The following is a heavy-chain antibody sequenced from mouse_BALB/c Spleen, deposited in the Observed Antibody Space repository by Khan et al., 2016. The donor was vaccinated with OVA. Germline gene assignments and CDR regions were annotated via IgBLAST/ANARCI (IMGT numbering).Heavy chain of an antibody. D-gene: IGHD2-4*01. CDR2: IWSGGST. J-gene: IGHJ3*01. Sequence: QVQLKESGPGLVQPSQSLSITCTVSGFSLTSYGVHWVRQSPGKGLEWLGVIWSGGSTDYNAAFISKLSISKDNSKCQVFFKLNNLQANDTAIYYCARNYDYDEGLSYWGQGTLVTVSA. CDR3: ARNYDYDEGLSY. V-gene: IGHV2-2*02. CDR1: GFSLTSYG.